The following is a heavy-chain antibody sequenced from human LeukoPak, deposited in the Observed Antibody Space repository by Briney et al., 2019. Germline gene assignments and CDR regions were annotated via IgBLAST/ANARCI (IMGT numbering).Heavy chain of an antibody. V-gene: IGHV1-18*01. J-gene: IGHJ4*02. Sequence: ASVKVSCKASGGTFSSYAISWVRQAPGQGLEWMGWISAYNGNTNYAQKLQGRVTMTTDTSTSTAYMELRSLRSDDTAVYYCARVGRGLPEWPLDYWGQGTLVTVSS. CDR2: ISAYNGNT. D-gene: IGHD3-3*01. CDR1: GGTFSSYA. CDR3: ARVGRGLPEWPLDY.